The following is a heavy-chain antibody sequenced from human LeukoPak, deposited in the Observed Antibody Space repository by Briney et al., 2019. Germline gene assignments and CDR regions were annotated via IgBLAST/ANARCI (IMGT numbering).Heavy chain of an antibody. D-gene: IGHD1-1*01. J-gene: IGHJ4*02. CDR3: ASARQLWRYFFAS. Sequence: PSETLSLTCTVSGGSISSYYWSWIRQPPGKGLEWIGYIYYRGSTNYNPSLKSRATLSVDTSKNQFSLNLTSVTAADTAVYYCASARQLWRYFFASWGQGMLVTVSS. CDR1: GGSISSYY. V-gene: IGHV4-59*01. CDR2: IYYRGST.